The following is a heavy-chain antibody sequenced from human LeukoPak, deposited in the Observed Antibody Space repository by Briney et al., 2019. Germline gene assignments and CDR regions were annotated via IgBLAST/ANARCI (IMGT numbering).Heavy chain of an antibody. V-gene: IGHV4-59*02. Sequence: SETLSLTCVVSGASVTTSHWNWIRQVPGKGLEWIGCLSYTGKTDYNPSLTSRVTISLDASKNQAFLKLTSLTAADTAVYYCSEGYFEPFDHWGQGILVTVSS. CDR3: SEGYFEPFDH. CDR1: GASVTTSH. D-gene: IGHD2/OR15-2a*01. J-gene: IGHJ4*02. CDR2: LSYTGKT.